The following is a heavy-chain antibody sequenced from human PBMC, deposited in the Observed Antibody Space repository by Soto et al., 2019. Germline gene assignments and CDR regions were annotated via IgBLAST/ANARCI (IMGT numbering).Heavy chain of an antibody. D-gene: IGHD5-18*01. CDR2: IYYSGST. Sequence: SETLSLTCTVSGGSISSGGYYWSWIRQHPGKGLEWIGYIYYSGSTYYNPSLKSRVTISVDTSKNQFSLKLSSVTAADTAVYYCARGLYVVADWIQLWLDYWGQGTLVTVSS. V-gene: IGHV4-31*03. CDR3: ARGLYVVADWIQLWLDY. J-gene: IGHJ4*02. CDR1: GGSISSGGYY.